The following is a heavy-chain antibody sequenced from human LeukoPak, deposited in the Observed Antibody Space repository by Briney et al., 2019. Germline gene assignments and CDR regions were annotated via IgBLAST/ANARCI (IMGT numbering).Heavy chain of an antibody. D-gene: IGHD3-22*01. CDR2: INHTGTT. CDR3: GRLDDYDYSAW. V-gene: IGHV4-34*01. J-gene: IGHJ4*02. Sequence: PSETLSLTCAVYGGSFSTYYWNWIRQSPGRGLEWIGEINHTGTTNYNPSLKSRFTISVDTSKNQFSLKLNSVTAADTAVYFCGRLDDYDYSAWWGQGILVTVSS. CDR1: GGSFSTYY.